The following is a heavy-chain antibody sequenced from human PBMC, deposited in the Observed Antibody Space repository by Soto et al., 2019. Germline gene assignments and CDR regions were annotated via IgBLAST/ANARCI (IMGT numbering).Heavy chain of an antibody. Sequence: SGPTLVNPTQTLTLTCTFSGFSLSTSGMCVSWIRQPPGKALEWLALIDWDDDKYYSTSLKTRLTISKDTSKNQVVLTMTNMEPVDTATCYCARIHAPTPPFFYVISGFYLGPYYYSYGMDVWGQGTTVTVSS. D-gene: IGHD3-22*01. CDR1: GFSLSTSGMC. CDR2: IDWDDDK. J-gene: IGHJ6*02. CDR3: ARIHAPTPPFFYVISGFYLGPYYYSYGMDV. V-gene: IGHV2-70*01.